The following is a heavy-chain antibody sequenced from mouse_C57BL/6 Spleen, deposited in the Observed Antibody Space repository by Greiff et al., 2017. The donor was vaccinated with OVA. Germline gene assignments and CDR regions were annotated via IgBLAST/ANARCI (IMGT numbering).Heavy chain of an antibody. D-gene: IGHD2-5*01. CDR3: ARGNSNYVGFDV. Sequence: EVQLQQSGAELVKPGASVKLSCTASGFNITDYYMHWVKQRPEQGLEWIGRIDPEDGEPKYDQKFQGKATFTADTSSNTAYRQLSSLTSEDSAVYYCARGNSNYVGFDVWSTGTTVTVSS. CDR1: GFNITDYY. J-gene: IGHJ1*03. CDR2: IDPEDGEP. V-gene: IGHV14-2*01.